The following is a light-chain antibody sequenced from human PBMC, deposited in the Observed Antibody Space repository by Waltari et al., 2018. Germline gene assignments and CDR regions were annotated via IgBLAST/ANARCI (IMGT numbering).Light chain of an antibody. J-gene: IGLJ2*01. CDR1: VLAKKY. Sequence: SYELTQPSSVSVSPGQTANITCSEDVLAKKYTRWFQQKPGQAPVLVIYKDTERPSGIPERYSGSSSGTTVTLIISGAQVEDEADYFCYSAADYNLVFGGGTKLTVL. CDR2: KDT. V-gene: IGLV3-27*01. CDR3: YSAADYNLV.